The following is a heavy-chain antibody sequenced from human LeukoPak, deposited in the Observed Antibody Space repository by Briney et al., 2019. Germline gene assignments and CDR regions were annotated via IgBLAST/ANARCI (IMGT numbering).Heavy chain of an antibody. Sequence: SETLSLTCTVSGGSISSGGYYWSWIRQPPGKGLEWIGYIYHSGSTYYNPSLKSRVTISVDRSKNQFSLKLSSVTAADTAVYYCARAVGGGDFDYWGQGTLVTVSS. CDR1: GGSISSGGYY. D-gene: IGHD3-16*01. J-gene: IGHJ4*02. CDR2: IYHSGST. CDR3: ARAVGGGDFDY. V-gene: IGHV4-30-2*01.